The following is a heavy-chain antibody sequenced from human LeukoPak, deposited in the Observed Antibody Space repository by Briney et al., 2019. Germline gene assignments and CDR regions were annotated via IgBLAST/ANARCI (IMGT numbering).Heavy chain of an antibody. CDR3: ARVTTGDFWSGPPRFFDY. CDR1: GGSFSGYY. CDR2: INHSGST. D-gene: IGHD3-3*01. Sequence: PSETLSLTCAVYGGSFSGYYWSWIRQPPGKGLEWIREINHSGSTNYNPSLKSRVTISVYTSKNQFSLKLSSVTAADTAVYYCARVTTGDFWSGPPRFFDYWGQGTLVTVSS. J-gene: IGHJ4*02. V-gene: IGHV4-34*01.